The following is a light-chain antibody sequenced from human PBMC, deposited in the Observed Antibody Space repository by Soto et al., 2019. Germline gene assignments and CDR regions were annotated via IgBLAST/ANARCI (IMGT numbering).Light chain of an antibody. Sequence: EIVGTQSPGTLSLSPGERATLSCRASQSFSDSYLAWYQQKPGQAPRLLIYAASSRATGIPDRFSGTGSGTDFTLTISRLEPEDFAVYYCQQYDRSPWTFGQGTKVEIK. V-gene: IGKV3-20*01. CDR3: QQYDRSPWT. J-gene: IGKJ1*01. CDR1: QSFSDSY. CDR2: AAS.